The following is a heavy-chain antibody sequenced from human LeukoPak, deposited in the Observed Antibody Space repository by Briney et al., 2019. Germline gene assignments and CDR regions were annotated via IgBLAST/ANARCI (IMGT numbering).Heavy chain of an antibody. D-gene: IGHD6-6*01. J-gene: IGHJ4*02. CDR2: INDSGRT. Sequence: SETLSLXCAVYGGSFRGYYWSWIRRPPGEGLEWIGEINDSGRTNYNPSLRSRVTISVDPSKNQLSLKLSSVTAADTAVYYCARGQLVDYWGQGTLVTVSS. CDR3: ARGQLVDY. V-gene: IGHV4-34*01. CDR1: GGSFRGYY.